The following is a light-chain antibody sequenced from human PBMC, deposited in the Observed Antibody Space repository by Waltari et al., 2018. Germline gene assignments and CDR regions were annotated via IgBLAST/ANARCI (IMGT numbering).Light chain of an antibody. J-gene: IGKJ2*01. CDR2: KVS. Sequence: DVVMTQSPLSLAVTLGQPASISCWSSQSLVQSDGNTFLNWFHQRPGQSPRRLIYKVSNRESGVPDRFSGSGSGTDFTLKISRVEAEGVGIYYCLQSSQWPYAFGQGTKLEIK. CDR3: LQSSQWPYA. CDR1: QSLVQSDGNTF. V-gene: IGKV2-30*02.